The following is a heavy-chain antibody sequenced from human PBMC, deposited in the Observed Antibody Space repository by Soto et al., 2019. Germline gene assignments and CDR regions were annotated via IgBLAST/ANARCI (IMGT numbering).Heavy chain of an antibody. J-gene: IGHJ4*02. CDR3: ASIHYGSGSYPDY. CDR1: GVTFSSYA. Sequence: GASVKVSCKASGVTFSSYAISWVRQAPGQGLEWMGGIIPIFGTANYAQKFQGRVTITADESTSTAYMELSSLRSEDTAVYYCASIHYGSGSYPDYWGQGTLVTVSS. D-gene: IGHD3-10*01. V-gene: IGHV1-69*01. CDR2: IIPIFGTA.